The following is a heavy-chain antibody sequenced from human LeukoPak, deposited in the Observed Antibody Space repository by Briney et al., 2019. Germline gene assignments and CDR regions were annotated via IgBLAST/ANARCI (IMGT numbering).Heavy chain of an antibody. CDR3: ARDRPVLLWFGEDSADY. CDR1: GFTFSNYS. D-gene: IGHD3-10*01. J-gene: IGHJ4*02. Sequence: PGGSLRLSCAASGFTFSNYSMSWVRQAPGKGLEWVANIKQDGSEKYYVDSVKGRFTISRDNAKNSLYLQMNSLRAKDTAVYYCARDRPVLLWFGEDSADYWGQGTLVTVSS. V-gene: IGHV3-7*01. CDR2: IKQDGSEK.